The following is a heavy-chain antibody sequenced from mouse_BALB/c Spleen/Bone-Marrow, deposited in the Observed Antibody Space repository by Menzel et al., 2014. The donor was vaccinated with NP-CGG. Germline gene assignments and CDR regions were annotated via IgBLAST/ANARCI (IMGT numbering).Heavy chain of an antibody. J-gene: IGHJ4*01. CDR3: AREGRGYYGSCGAAMDY. Sequence: VKLVESGPGLVAPSQSLSTSCTVSGFSLTSYGVHWVRQPPGQGLEWLGAIWAGGSTNYNSALMSRLTISKDNSKSKVFLKMNSLQTDDAAMYYCAREGRGYYGSCGAAMDYWGQGTKVTVSS. CDR2: IWAGGST. D-gene: IGHD1-1*01. CDR1: GFSLTSYG. V-gene: IGHV2-9*02.